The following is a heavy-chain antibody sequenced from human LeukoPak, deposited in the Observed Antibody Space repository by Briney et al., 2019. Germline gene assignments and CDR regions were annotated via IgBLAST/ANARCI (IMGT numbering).Heavy chain of an antibody. CDR3: TGNGYYSLEY. CDR1: GGSFSGYY. CDR2: IYYSGST. J-gene: IGHJ4*02. Sequence: PSETLSLTCAVFGGSFSGYYWNWIRQPPGKGLKWIGSIYYSGSTYYNPSLKSRVTISVDTSKNQFSLKLSSVTAADTAVYYCTGNGYYSLEYWGQGTLVTVSS. D-gene: IGHD3-3*01. V-gene: IGHV4-34*03.